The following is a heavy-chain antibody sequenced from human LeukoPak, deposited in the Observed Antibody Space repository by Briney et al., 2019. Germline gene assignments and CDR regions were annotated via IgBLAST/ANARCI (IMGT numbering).Heavy chain of an antibody. CDR2: ISDDRSKK. CDR1: RFTFSSYA. J-gene: IGHJ4*02. V-gene: IGHV3-30*14. D-gene: IGHD3-22*01. Sequence: GGSLRLSCAASRFTFSSYAMHWVRQAPGKGLEWVAVISDDRSKKFYADSVKGRFTISRDNSKNTLYLQMNSLRAEDTAVYYCARDLGVYYDSSGYYFDYWGQGTLVTVSS. CDR3: ARDLGVYYDSSGYYFDY.